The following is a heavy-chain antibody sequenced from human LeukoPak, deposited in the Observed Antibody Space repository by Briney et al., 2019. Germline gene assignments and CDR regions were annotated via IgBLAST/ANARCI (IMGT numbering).Heavy chain of an antibody. J-gene: IGHJ4*02. D-gene: IGHD3-10*01. CDR3: ARGRSPRNYGSGSFDY. CDR2: IYYSGST. V-gene: IGHV4-31*03. Sequence: PSETLSLTCTVSGGSISSGGYYWSWIRQHPGKGLEWIGYIYYSGSTYYNPSLKSRVTISVDTSKNQFSLKLSSVTAADTAVYYCARGRSPRNYGSGSFDYWGQGTLVTVSS. CDR1: GGSISSGGYY.